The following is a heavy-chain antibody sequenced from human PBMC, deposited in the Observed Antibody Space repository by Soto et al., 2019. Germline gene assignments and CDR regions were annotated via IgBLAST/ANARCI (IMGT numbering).Heavy chain of an antibody. CDR2: INHSGST. J-gene: IGHJ5*01. Sequence: PSETLSLTCAVYGGSFSGFYWSWIRQPPGEGLERIGEINHSGSTNYNPSLKSRVTISVDTSKNQFSLKLSSVTAADTAVYYCARGVWAPRFDSWGQGTPVTVSS. V-gene: IGHV4-34*01. CDR3: ARGVWAPRFDS. CDR1: GGSFSGFY. D-gene: IGHD2-8*01.